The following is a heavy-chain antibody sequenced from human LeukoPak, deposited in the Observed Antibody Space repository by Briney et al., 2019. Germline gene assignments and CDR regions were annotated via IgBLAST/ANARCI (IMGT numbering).Heavy chain of an antibody. CDR1: GFTVSSSY. Sequence: PGGSLRLSCAASGFTVSSSYLSWVRQAPGRGLEWVSIIYSGGNTYYADSVKGRFTISRDNSKNTLYLQMNSLRAEDTAVYYCAKDFTSGWYAQRIDYWGQGTLVTVSS. D-gene: IGHD6-19*01. J-gene: IGHJ4*02. CDR3: AKDFTSGWYAQRIDY. CDR2: IYSGGNT. V-gene: IGHV3-53*01.